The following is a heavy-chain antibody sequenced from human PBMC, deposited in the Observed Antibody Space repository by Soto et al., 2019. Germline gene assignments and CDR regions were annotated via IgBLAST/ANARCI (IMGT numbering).Heavy chain of an antibody. CDR2: INTNTGNP. J-gene: IGHJ5*02. CDR3: ARDRRFTMVRGVPRRNWFDP. Sequence: ASVKVSCTASGYTFTSYAMNWVRQAPGQGLEWMGWINTNTGNPTYAQGFTGRFVFSLDTSVSTAYLQICSLKAEDTAVYYCARDRRFTMVRGVPRRNWFDPWGQGTLVTVSS. D-gene: IGHD3-10*01. CDR1: GYTFTSYA. V-gene: IGHV7-4-1*01.